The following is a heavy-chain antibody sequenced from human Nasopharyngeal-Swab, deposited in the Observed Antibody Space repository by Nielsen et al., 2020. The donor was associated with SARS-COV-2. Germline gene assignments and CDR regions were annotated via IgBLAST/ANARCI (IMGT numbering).Heavy chain of an antibody. V-gene: IGHV3-23*01. CDR1: GFTVSSYA. D-gene: IGHD3-10*02. CDR2: ISGSGGST. J-gene: IGHJ1*01. CDR3: AKAPRGITMSYFQH. Sequence: GGSLRLSCAASGFTVSSYAMSWVRQAPGKGLEWVSAISGSGGSTYYPDSVKGRFTISRDNSKNTLYLQMNSLRAEDTAVYYCAKAPRGITMSYFQHWGQGTLVTVSS.